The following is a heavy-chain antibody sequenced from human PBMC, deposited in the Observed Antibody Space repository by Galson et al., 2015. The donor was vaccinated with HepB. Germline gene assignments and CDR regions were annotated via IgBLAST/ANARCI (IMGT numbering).Heavy chain of an antibody. V-gene: IGHV3-30*19. CDR1: GFILSTYG. CDR3: ARDRGSISGWSTYFDY. Sequence: SLRLSCAASGFILSTYGMHWVRQAPGKGLEWVAVISYDGSNKYYADSVKGRFTISRDNSKNTLYLQMNSLRAEDTAVYYCARDRGSISGWSTYFDYWGQGTLVTVSS. J-gene: IGHJ4*02. CDR2: ISYDGSNK. D-gene: IGHD6-19*01.